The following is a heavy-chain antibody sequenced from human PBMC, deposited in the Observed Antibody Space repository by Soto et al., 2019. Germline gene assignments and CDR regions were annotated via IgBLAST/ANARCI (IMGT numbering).Heavy chain of an antibody. D-gene: IGHD3-3*01. CDR1: GGSISSYY. Sequence: SETLSLTCTVSGGSISSYYWSWIRQPAGKGLEWIGRIYTSGSTNYNPSLKSRVTMLVDTSKNQFSLRLSSVTAADTAVYYCARDARITIFGVVIELYGMDVWGQGTTVTVSS. V-gene: IGHV4-4*07. CDR2: IYTSGST. CDR3: ARDARITIFGVVIELYGMDV. J-gene: IGHJ6*02.